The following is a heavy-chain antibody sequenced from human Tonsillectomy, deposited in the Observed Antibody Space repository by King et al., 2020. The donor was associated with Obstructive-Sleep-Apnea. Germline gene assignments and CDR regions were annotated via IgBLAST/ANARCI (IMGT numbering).Heavy chain of an antibody. D-gene: IGHD6-13*01. CDR2: IYYSGST. J-gene: IGHJ4*02. V-gene: IGHV4-39*07. CDR1: GGSISSSSYY. Sequence: QLQESGPGLVKPSETLSLTCTVSGGSISSSSYYWGWIRQPPGKGLEWIGSIYYSGSTYYNPSLKSRVTISVDTSTNQFSLKLSSVTAADTAVYYCAREIAAAGSEFDYWGQGTLITVSS. CDR3: AREIAAAGSEFDY.